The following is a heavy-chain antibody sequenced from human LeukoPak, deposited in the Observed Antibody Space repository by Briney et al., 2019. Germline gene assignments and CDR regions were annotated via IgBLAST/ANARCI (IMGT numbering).Heavy chain of an antibody. D-gene: IGHD1-26*01. J-gene: IGHJ4*02. V-gene: IGHV3-30-3*01. CDR2: ISYDGNNQ. CDR3: AKDKAALVGAAFDY. Sequence: KPGTSLRLSCAVSGFAFSSLAMHWVRQAPGKGLEWVAFISYDGNNQYYADSVKGRFTISRDNSKNTLYLQMNSLRAEDTAVYYCAKDKAALVGAAFDYWGQGTLVTVSS. CDR1: GFAFSSLA.